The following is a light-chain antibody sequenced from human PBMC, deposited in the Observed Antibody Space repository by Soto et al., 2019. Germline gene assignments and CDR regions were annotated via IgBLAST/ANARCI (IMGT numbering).Light chain of an antibody. Sequence: IQMTQSPSTLSASVGDRVAITCRASQSIGIWLAWYQKKPGKARRFLIYKASTLQTGVPSRFSGSGSGTVFTLTISSLQPDDFATYYCQQYNDYSWTFDQGTKVEIK. V-gene: IGKV1-5*03. CDR3: QQYNDYSWT. J-gene: IGKJ1*01. CDR1: QSIGIW. CDR2: KAS.